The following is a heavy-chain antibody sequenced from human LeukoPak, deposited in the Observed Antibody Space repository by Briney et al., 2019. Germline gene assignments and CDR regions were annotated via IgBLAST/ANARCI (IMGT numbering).Heavy chain of an antibody. Sequence: GGSLRLSCAASGFTFSGSTIHWVRQASGKGLEWVGRIRSRTNKYATAYAASVKGRFTISRDDSKDTAYLQMRSLKIEDTAVYYCTRQGLNWGQGTLVTVSS. V-gene: IGHV3-73*01. CDR2: IRSRTNKYAT. CDR1: GFTFSGST. CDR3: TRQGLN. J-gene: IGHJ4*02.